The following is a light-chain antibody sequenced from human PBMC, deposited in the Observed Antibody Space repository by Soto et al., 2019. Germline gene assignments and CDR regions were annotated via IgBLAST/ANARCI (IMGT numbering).Light chain of an antibody. V-gene: IGKV3-15*01. J-gene: IGKJ5*01. CDR1: QSVSSN. CDR3: QQYNNWTPIT. Sequence: EIVMTQSPATLSVSPGERATLSCRASQSVSSNLAWYQQKPGQAPRLLIYGASTRATGIPARFSGSGSGTEFTLTISIRQSEDFAVYYCQQYNNWTPITFGQGTRLEIK. CDR2: GAS.